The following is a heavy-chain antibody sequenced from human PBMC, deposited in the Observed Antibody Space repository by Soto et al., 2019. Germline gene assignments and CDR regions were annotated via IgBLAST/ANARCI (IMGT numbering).Heavy chain of an antibody. D-gene: IGHD5-12*01. CDR1: GGSISSYY. Sequence: PSETLSLTCTVSGGSISSYYWSWIRQPPGKGLEWIGYIYYSGGTNYNPSLKSRVTISVDTSKNQFSLKLSSVTAADTAVYYCARHYSGYAQGPLDYWGQGTLVTVSS. V-gene: IGHV4-59*08. CDR3: ARHYSGYAQGPLDY. J-gene: IGHJ4*02. CDR2: IYYSGGT.